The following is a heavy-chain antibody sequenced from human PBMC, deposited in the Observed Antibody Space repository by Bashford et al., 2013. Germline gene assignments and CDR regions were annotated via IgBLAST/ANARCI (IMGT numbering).Heavy chain of an antibody. D-gene: IGHD2-8*01. CDR1: GYTFTGYY. Sequence: VASVKVSCKASGYTFTGYYMHWVRQAPGQGLEWMGWINPNSGGTNYAQKFQGRVTMTRDTSISTAYMELSRLRSDDTAVYYCKDIVLMVYASQSVTGSDPWGQGTLVTVSS. CDR3: KDIVLMVYASQSVTGSDP. J-gene: IGHJ5*02. CDR2: INPNSGGT. V-gene: IGHV1-2*02.